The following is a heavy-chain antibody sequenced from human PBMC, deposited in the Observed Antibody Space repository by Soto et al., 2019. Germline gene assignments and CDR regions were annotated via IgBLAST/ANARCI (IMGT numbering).Heavy chain of an antibody. CDR3: ARLRVGVKWYFDL. D-gene: IGHD1-26*01. CDR1: GFNFGDYY. J-gene: IGHJ2*01. Sequence: QMQLVESGGDLVKPGGSLRLSCAASGFNFGDYYISWVRQAPGKGLEWVSFVSRTGGYPNYSDSVGGRFTVSRDNGKNSRHLQLNSLRVEDTAVYYGARLRVGVKWYFDLWGRGTLVTVSS. V-gene: IGHV3-11*06. CDR2: VSRTGGYP.